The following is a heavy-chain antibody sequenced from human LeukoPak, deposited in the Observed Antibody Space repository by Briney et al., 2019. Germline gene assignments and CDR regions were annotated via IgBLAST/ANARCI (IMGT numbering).Heavy chain of an antibody. CDR1: GGSISSSSYY. J-gene: IGHJ4*02. CDR3: ARVLRGGTYYFDY. V-gene: IGHV4-39*01. D-gene: IGHD2-15*01. Sequence: PSETLSLTCTVSGGSISSSSYYWGWIRQPPGKGLEWIGNILYSGTTYYNPSLMSRVTISVDTSKNQFSLKMRSVTAADTAVYYCARVLRGGTYYFDYWGQGTLVTVSS. CDR2: ILYSGTT.